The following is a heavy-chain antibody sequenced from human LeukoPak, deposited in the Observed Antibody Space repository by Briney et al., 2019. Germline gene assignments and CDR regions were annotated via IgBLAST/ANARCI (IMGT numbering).Heavy chain of an antibody. D-gene: IGHD3-9*01. CDR3: ARVRSLRYFDWLLSRSAFDI. Sequence: SETLSPTCAVYGGSFSGYYWSWIRQPPGKGLEWIGEINHSGSTNYNPSLKSRVTISVDTSKNQFSLKLSSVTAADTAVYYCARVRSLRYFDWLLSRSAFDIWGQGTMVTVSS. CDR2: INHSGST. V-gene: IGHV4-34*01. CDR1: GGSFSGYY. J-gene: IGHJ3*02.